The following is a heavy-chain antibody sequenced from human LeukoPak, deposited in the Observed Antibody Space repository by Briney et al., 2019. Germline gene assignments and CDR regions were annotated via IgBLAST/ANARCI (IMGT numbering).Heavy chain of an antibody. J-gene: IGHJ4*02. CDR1: GFTVSTNY. CDR3: AKVGGDLSGSYSDY. D-gene: IGHD1-26*01. Sequence: GGSLRLSCAASGFTVSTNYMNWVRQAPGKGLEWVSLIYSDGSTYYADSVKGRFTISRDNSKNTLYLQMNSLRAEDTAVYYCAKVGGDLSGSYSDYWGQGTLVTVSS. CDR2: IYSDGST. V-gene: IGHV3-66*01.